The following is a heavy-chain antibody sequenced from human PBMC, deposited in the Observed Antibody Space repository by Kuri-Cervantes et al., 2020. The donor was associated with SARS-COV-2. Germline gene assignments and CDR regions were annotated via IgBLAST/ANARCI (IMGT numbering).Heavy chain of an antibody. V-gene: IGHV3-74*01. CDR2: INSDGSST. D-gene: IGHD1-26*01. Sequence: GESLKISCAASGFTFSSYWMHWVRQAPGKGRVWVSRINSDGSSTSYADSVKGRFTISRDNAKNPLYLQMTSLRAEDTAVYYCARASLQEYSGSYFHYFDYWGQGTLVTVSS. CDR1: GFTFSSYW. J-gene: IGHJ4*01. CDR3: ARASLQEYSGSYFHYFDY.